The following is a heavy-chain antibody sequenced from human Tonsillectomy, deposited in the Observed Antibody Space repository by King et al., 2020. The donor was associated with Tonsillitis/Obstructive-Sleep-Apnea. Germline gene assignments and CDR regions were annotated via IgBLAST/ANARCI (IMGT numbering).Heavy chain of an antibody. CDR2: ISYDGCNK. V-gene: IGHV3-30*04. CDR1: GFTFSSYA. Sequence: VQLVESGGGVVQPGRSLRHSCADSGFTFSSYAMHWVRQALGKGLEWVAVISYDGCNKYYADSVKGRFTISRDNSKNTQYLQMNSLRAEDTAVYYCARGTYDVWSGYYPTDYFDYWGQGTLVTVSS. J-gene: IGHJ4*02. CDR3: ARGTYDVWSGYYPTDYFDY. D-gene: IGHD3-3*01.